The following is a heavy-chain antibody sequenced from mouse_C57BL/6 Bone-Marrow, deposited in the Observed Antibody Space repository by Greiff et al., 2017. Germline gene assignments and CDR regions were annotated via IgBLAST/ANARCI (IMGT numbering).Heavy chain of an antibody. CDR1: GYTFTGYW. CDR2: ILPGSGST. CDR3: ARDDYECDGPPDYYAMDY. V-gene: IGHV1-9*01. Sequence: QVQLKESGAELMKPGASVKLSCKATGYTFTGYWIEWVKQRPGHGLEWIGEILPGSGSTNYNEKFKGKATFTADTSSNTAYMQLSSLTTEDSAIDYSARDDYECDGPPDYYAMDYWGQGTSVTVSS. D-gene: IGHD2-4*01. J-gene: IGHJ4*01.